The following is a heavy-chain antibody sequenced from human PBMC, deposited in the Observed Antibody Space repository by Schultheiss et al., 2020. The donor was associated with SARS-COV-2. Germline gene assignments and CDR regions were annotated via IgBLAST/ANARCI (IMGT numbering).Heavy chain of an antibody. D-gene: IGHD7-27*01. J-gene: IGHJ6*02. V-gene: IGHV3-21*01. CDR1: GFTFSSYE. CDR2: ISSSSSYI. CDR3: ARDSGAAALVEVYFYYYYPLDV. Sequence: GGSLRLSCAASGFTFSSYEMNWVRQAPGKGLEWVSSISSSSSYIYYADSVKGRFTISRDNAKNSLYLQLNSLRAEDTAVYYCARDSGAAALVEVYFYYYYPLDVWGQGTTVTVSS.